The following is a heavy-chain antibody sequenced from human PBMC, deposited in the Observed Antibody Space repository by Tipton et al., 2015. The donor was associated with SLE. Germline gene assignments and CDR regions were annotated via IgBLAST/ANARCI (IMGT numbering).Heavy chain of an antibody. CDR3: ARGSPTGTTRLDY. CDR1: GGSISSGSYS. Sequence: TLSLTCTVSGGSISSGSYSWGWIRQPPGKGLEWIGSIFYSGSTSYNPSPKSSVTISVDTSKDQFSLRLTSVTAADTAVYYCARGSPTGTTRLDYWGRGTLVTVSS. V-gene: IGHV4-39*01. CDR2: IFYSGST. D-gene: IGHD1-7*01. J-gene: IGHJ4*02.